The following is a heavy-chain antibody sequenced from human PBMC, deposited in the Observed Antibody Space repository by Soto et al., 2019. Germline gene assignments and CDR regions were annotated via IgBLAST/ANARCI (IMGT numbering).Heavy chain of an antibody. CDR1: GDSVSSNTAA. CDR2: TYYRSKWYN. Sequence: SQTLSLICTISGDSVSSNTAAWNWIRHSPTRGLEWLGRTYYRSKWYNDYAVSVKSRITINPDTSKNQFSLQLNSVTPEDTAVYYCAREPPLYYDYIWGSYPLRDYYYMDVWGKGTTVTVSS. D-gene: IGHD3-16*01. V-gene: IGHV6-1*01. CDR3: AREPPLYYDYIWGSYPLRDYYYMDV. J-gene: IGHJ6*03.